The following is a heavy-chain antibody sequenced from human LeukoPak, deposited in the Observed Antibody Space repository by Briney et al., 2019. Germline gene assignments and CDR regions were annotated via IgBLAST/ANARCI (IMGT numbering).Heavy chain of an antibody. CDR3: ARGYYDSSGYYYPTFDY. Sequence: SQTLSLTCAISGDSVSSNSAAWNWIRQSPSRGLEWLGRTYYRSKWYNDYAVSVKSRITINPDTSKNQFSLQLNSVTPEDTAVYYCARGYYDSSGYYYPTFDYWGQGTLVTVSS. V-gene: IGHV6-1*01. CDR2: TYYRSKWYN. CDR1: GDSVSSNSAA. J-gene: IGHJ4*02. D-gene: IGHD3-22*01.